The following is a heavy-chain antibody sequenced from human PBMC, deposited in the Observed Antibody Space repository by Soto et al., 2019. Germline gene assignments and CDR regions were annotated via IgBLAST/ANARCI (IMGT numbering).Heavy chain of an antibody. D-gene: IGHD6-19*01. CDR2: IHSSGRT. V-gene: IGHV4-39*01. Sequence: QLQLQESGPGLVKPSETLSLTCTVSGVSISSSDYFWGWIRQPPGKGLEWIASIHSSGRTFYNPSLKSRVTIPVDTSKNQFSLELTSVTAADTAVYYCARLPRTTVAGTGTDSWGQGTLVTVSS. J-gene: IGHJ4*02. CDR1: GVSISSSDYF. CDR3: ARLPRTTVAGTGTDS.